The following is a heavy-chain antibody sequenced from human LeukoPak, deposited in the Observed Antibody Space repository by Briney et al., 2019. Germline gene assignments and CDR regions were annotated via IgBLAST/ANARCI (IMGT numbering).Heavy chain of an antibody. Sequence: PGGSLRLSCAASGFTFSSYAMSWVRQAPGKGLEWVSAISGSGGSTYYADSVKGRFTISRDNSKNTLYLQMNSLRAEDTAVYYCAEPGYYDSSGDYFDYWGQGTLVTVSS. CDR3: AEPGYYDSSGDYFDY. J-gene: IGHJ4*02. D-gene: IGHD3-22*01. CDR1: GFTFSSYA. V-gene: IGHV3-23*01. CDR2: ISGSGGST.